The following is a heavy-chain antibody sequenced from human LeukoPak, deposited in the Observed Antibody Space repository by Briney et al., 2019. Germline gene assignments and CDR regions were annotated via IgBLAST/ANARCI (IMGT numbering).Heavy chain of an antibody. CDR1: GFTFSSYE. Sequence: PGGSLRLSCAASGFTFSSYEMNWVRQAPGKGLEWVSYISSSGSTIYYADSVKGRFTISRDNAKNSLYLQMNSLRAEDTAVYYCATDHSITMVRGVDWGQGTLVTVSS. CDR2: ISSSGSTI. J-gene: IGHJ4*02. D-gene: IGHD3-10*01. V-gene: IGHV3-48*03. CDR3: ATDHSITMVRGVD.